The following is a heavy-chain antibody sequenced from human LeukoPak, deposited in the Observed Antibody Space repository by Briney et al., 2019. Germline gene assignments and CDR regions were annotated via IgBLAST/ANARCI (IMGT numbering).Heavy chain of an antibody. CDR1: GITFSSYS. CDR2: ISSFSGTI. V-gene: IGHV3-48*01. J-gene: IGHJ4*02. CDR3: ARDQGGVGY. D-gene: IGHD3-16*01. Sequence: GGSLRLSCVASGITFSSYSMNWVRQAPAKGLEWVSYISSFSGTINYANSLKGRFIISRYNAKNSLDLQMNTLRGEDTAVYYCARDQGGVGYWGKGTLVTVSS.